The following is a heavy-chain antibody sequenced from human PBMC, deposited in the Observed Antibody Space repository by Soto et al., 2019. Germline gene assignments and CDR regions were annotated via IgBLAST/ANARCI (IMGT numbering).Heavy chain of an antibody. CDR2: INSDGST. Sequence: EVQLVESGGGLIPPGGSLRLSCAASGFLVNSAYMTWVRQAPGKGLEWLSMINSDGSTLYAESVKGRFTISRDNSKSRLDLQMSSLRAEDTAMYCCARSGYSFAWGYWGQGTLVIVTS. V-gene: IGHV3-53*01. J-gene: IGHJ4*02. CDR1: GFLVNSAY. CDR3: ARSGYSFAWGY. D-gene: IGHD5-18*01.